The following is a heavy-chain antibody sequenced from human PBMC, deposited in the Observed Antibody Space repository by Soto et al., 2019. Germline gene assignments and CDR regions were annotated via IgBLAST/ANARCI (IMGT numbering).Heavy chain of an antibody. Sequence: SETLSLTCTVSGGSISSYYWSWIRQPPGKGLEWIGYIHYSGNTNYNPSLRSRVTISVDTSKNQFSLRLSSVTAADTAVYYCTRDANSNWFDPWGQGTLVTVSS. V-gene: IGHV4-59*01. J-gene: IGHJ5*02. CDR2: IHYSGNT. CDR3: TRDANSNWFDP. CDR1: GGSISSYY.